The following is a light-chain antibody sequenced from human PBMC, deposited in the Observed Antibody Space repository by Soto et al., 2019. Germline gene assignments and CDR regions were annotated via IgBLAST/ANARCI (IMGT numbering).Light chain of an antibody. J-gene: IGKJ2*01. CDR2: GAS. CDR1: QDISTA. CDR3: QHLISYPRT. Sequence: AIQLTQSPSSLSASVGDRIIITCRAGQDISTALAWYQQKPGKAPKILIYGASTLESGVPSRFSGSRSGTDYTLTISSLQPEDFASYYCQHLISYPRTFGQGTKLEIK. V-gene: IGKV1-13*02.